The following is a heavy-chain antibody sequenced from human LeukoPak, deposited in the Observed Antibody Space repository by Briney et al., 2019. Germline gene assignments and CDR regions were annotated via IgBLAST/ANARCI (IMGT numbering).Heavy chain of an antibody. D-gene: IGHD3-22*01. CDR1: GFTFSSYS. J-gene: IGHJ5*02. V-gene: IGHV3-21*01. CDR2: ISSSSSYI. Sequence: GGSLRLSCAASGFTFSSYSMNWVRQAPGKGLEWVSSISSSSSYIYYADSVKGRFTISRDNAKNSLYLQMNSLRAGDTAVYYCARVVVINNWFDPWGQGTLVTVSS. CDR3: ARVVVINNWFDP.